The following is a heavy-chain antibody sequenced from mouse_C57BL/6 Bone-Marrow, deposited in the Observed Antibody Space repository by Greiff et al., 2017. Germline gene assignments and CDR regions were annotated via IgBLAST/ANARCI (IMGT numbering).Heavy chain of an antibody. CDR1: GFSLTSSG. D-gene: IGHD1-1*01. CDR2: IWSDGST. CDR3: ARHDYYGSSYAMDY. J-gene: IGHJ4*01. V-gene: IGHV2-6-1*01. Sequence: QVQLQQSGPGLVAPSQSLSITCTVSGFSLTSSGVHWVRQPPGKGLEWLVVIWSDGSTTYNSALKSRLSISKDNSKSQVFLKMNSLQTDDTAMYYCARHDYYGSSYAMDYWGQGTSVTVSS.